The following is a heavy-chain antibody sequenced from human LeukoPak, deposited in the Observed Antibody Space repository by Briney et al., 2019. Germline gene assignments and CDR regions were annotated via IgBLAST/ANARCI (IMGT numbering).Heavy chain of an antibody. CDR3: ARGQPNDFWSGYSYYYYYYMDV. CDR1: GFTFSSYG. CDR2: IWYDGSNK. J-gene: IGHJ6*03. D-gene: IGHD3-3*01. Sequence: GRSLRLSCAASGFTFSSYGMHWVRQAPGKGLEWVAVIWYDGSNKYYADSVKGRFTISRDNSKNTLYLQMNSLRAEDTAVYYCARGQPNDFWSGYSYYYYYYMDVWGKGTTVTVSS. V-gene: IGHV3-33*01.